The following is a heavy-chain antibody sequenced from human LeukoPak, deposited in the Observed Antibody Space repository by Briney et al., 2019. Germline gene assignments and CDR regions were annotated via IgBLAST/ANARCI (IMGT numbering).Heavy chain of an antibody. CDR2: INPNNGGT. CDR1: GYTFTDYY. Sequence: ASVKVSCKASGYTFTDYYMNWVRQAPGQGLEWMGWINPNNGGTDYSQKFRGRVSMTTDTSISTAYMELSRVTSDDTATYYCAKFGAMAGSGWGDFDFWGQGSLVTVSS. D-gene: IGHD6-19*01. CDR3: AKFGAMAGSGWGDFDF. V-gene: IGHV1-2*02. J-gene: IGHJ4*02.